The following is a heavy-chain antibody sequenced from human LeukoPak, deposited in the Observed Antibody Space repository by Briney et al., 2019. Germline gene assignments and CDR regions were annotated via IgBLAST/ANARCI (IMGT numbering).Heavy chain of an antibody. D-gene: IGHD4-17*01. V-gene: IGHV3-23*01. CDR3: AKDSTVTPSYFDY. J-gene: IGHJ4*02. Sequence: GGSLRLSCAASGFTCSSYAMSWVRQAPGKGLEWVSAISGSGGSTYYADSVKGRFTTSRDNSKNTLYLQMNSLRAEDTAVYYCAKDSTVTPSYFDYWGQGTLVTVSS. CDR2: ISGSGGST. CDR1: GFTCSSYA.